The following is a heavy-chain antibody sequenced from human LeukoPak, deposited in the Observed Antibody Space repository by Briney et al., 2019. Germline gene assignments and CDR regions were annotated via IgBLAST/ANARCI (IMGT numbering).Heavy chain of an antibody. CDR3: ARDYVVGATEPWFDP. CDR2: IYHSGSI. J-gene: IGHJ5*02. D-gene: IGHD1-26*01. Sequence: PSQTLSLTCTVSGGSISSGSYYWSWLRQPAGKGLEWIGYIYHSGSIHYNPSLKSRVTISVDRSKNQFSLKLSSVTAADTAVYYCARDYVVGATEPWFDPWGQGTLVTVSS. CDR1: GGSISSGSYY. V-gene: IGHV4-30-2*01.